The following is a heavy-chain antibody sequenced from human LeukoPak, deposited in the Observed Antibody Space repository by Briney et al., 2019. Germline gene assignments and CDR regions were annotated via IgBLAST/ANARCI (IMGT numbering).Heavy chain of an antibody. CDR1: GFSLSTSGVG. J-gene: IGHJ4*02. CDR3: AYSSAWSTYLDY. V-gene: IGHV2-5*02. Sequence: SGPTLVKPTQTLTLTCTFSGFSLSTSGVGVGWIRQPPGKALEWLALIYWDDDKRCSLSLKSRLTITKDTSKNQVVLTMTNMDPVDTATYYCAYSSAWSTYLDYWGQGTLVTVSS. D-gene: IGHD6-19*01. CDR2: IYWDDDK.